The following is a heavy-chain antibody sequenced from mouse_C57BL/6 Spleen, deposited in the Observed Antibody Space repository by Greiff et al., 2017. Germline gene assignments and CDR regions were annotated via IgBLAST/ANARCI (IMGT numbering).Heavy chain of an antibody. CDR1: GFTFSSYG. CDR3: ARHGITTVVATEAMDY. J-gene: IGHJ4*01. V-gene: IGHV5-6*01. D-gene: IGHD1-1*01. CDR2: ISSGGSYT. Sequence: EVQGVESGGDLVKPGGSLKLSCAASGFTFSSYGMSWVRQTPDKRLEWVATISSGGSYTYYPDSVKGRFTISRDNAKNTLYLQMSSLKSEDTAMYYCARHGITTVVATEAMDYWGQGTSVTVSS.